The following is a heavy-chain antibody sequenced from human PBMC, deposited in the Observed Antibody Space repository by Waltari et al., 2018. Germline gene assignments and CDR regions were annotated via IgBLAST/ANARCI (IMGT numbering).Heavy chain of an antibody. CDR3: VRDHPTGYFTDY. Sequence: EVQLVESGGALVQPRGSLRPSCAASGFHFNVYWMHWVRQTQGGRLMVVSRISNDGSDTSYEDSVKVRFTISTDDANTTLYLQMNSLGAEDTAIYYCVRDHPTGYFTDYWGQGTLVSVSS. D-gene: IGHD3-9*01. J-gene: IGHJ4*02. V-gene: IGHV3-74*01. CDR2: ISNDGSDT. CDR1: GFHFNVYW.